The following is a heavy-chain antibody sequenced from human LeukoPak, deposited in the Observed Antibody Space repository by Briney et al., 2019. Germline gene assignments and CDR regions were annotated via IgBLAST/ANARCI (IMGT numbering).Heavy chain of an antibody. V-gene: IGHV4-59*01. CDR1: GGSISSYY. CDR3: ARGANYDFWSGYYYYYYYMDV. J-gene: IGHJ6*03. Sequence: PSETLSLTCTVSGGSISSYYWSWIRQPPGKGLEWIGYIYYSGSTNYNPSLKSRVTISVDTSKNQFSLKLSSVTAADTAVYYCARGANYDFWSGYYYYYYYMDVWGKGTTATVSS. D-gene: IGHD3-3*01. CDR2: IYYSGST.